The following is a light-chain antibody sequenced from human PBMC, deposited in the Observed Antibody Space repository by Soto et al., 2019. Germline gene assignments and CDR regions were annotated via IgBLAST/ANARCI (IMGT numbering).Light chain of an antibody. CDR3: SSYTTNITPVV. CDR1: SSDVGGYTF. CDR2: EVT. J-gene: IGLJ2*01. Sequence: QSALTQPASVSGSPGQSITLSCTGTSSDVGGYTFVSWYQQHPGKAPKLLISEVTNRPSGVSNRFSGSKSGNTASLTISGLQAEDEADYYCSSYTTNITPVVFGGGTKLTVL. V-gene: IGLV2-14*01.